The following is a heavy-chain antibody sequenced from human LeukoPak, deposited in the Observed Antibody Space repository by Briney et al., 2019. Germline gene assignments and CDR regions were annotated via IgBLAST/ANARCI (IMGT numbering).Heavy chain of an antibody. Sequence: EASVKVSCKASGYTFTGHYVHWLRQAPGQGLEWMGWIDPNSSVTNYAQKFQGRVTLTRDTSISTAYMELSRLRSDDTAVYYCARDIMYYYGSGSYIASNWFDPWGQGTLVTVSP. V-gene: IGHV1-2*02. CDR3: ARDIMYYYGSGSYIASNWFDP. CDR2: IDPNSSVT. J-gene: IGHJ5*02. CDR1: GYTFTGHY. D-gene: IGHD3-10*01.